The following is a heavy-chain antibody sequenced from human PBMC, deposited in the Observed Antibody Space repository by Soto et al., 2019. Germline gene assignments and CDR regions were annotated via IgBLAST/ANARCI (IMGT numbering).Heavy chain of an antibody. CDR2: INPNSGGT. CDR3: ARDWGSSYSSSPGYGMDV. D-gene: IGHD6-6*01. CDR1: GYTFTGYY. J-gene: IGHJ6*02. V-gene: IGHV1-2*04. Sequence: ASVKVSCKASGYTFTGYYMHWVRQAPGQGLEWMGWINPNSGGTNYAQKFQGWVTMTRDTSISTAYMELSRLRSDDTAVYYCARDWGSSYSSSPGYGMDVWGQGTTVTVSS.